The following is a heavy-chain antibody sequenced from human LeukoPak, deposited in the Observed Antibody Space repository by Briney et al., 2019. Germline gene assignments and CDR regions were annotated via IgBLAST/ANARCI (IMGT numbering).Heavy chain of an antibody. V-gene: IGHV4-59*01. Sequence: PSETLSLTCTVSAAPITSYYWSWIRQPPGKGLEWIGYIYYSGSTNYNPSLKSRVAISVDTSKNQVSLRLSSVTAADTAVYYRARGGSIVGATPHDAFDIWGQGTVVTVS. CDR2: IYYSGST. D-gene: IGHD1-26*01. CDR3: ARGGSIVGATPHDAFDI. CDR1: AAPITSYY. J-gene: IGHJ3*02.